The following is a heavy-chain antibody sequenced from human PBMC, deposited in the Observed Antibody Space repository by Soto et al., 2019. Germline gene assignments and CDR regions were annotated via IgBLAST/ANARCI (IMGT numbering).Heavy chain of an antibody. CDR3: ARELVVADMGRYYDYYDMDV. Sequence: SETLSLTCTVSGGSISSYYWSWIRQPPGKGLEWIGYIYYSGSTNYNPSLKSRVTISVDTSKNQFSLKLSSVTAADTAVYYCARELVVADMGRYYDYYDMDVWGKGTTVTVSS. V-gene: IGHV4-59*01. CDR1: GGSISSYY. CDR2: IYYSGST. D-gene: IGHD2-15*01. J-gene: IGHJ6*03.